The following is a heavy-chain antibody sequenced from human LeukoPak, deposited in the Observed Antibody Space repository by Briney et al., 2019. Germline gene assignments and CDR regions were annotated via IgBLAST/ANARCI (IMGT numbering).Heavy chain of an antibody. V-gene: IGHV1-8*01. J-gene: IGHJ4*02. CDR1: GYTFSNYD. D-gene: IGHD2-2*01. CDR3: ARAVRYQLLPDY. CDR2: MNPNSGNT. Sequence: ASVKVSCKASGYTFSNYDISWVRQATGQGLEWMGWMNPNSGNTGYALQFQGRVTFGTDSSKTTGYMEMSSVRSDDTAVYYCARAVRYQLLPDYWGQGTLVTVSS.